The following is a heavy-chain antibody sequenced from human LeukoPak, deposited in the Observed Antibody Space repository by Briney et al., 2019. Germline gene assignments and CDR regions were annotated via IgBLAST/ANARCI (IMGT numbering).Heavy chain of an antibody. CDR3: ARKDRGSPADY. D-gene: IGHD3-16*01. Sequence: PSETLSLTCTVYGFTISNSPYYWGWIGQPPGKGLESIGNMHYSGPTYHNPSLRSRTTISVDTSTNQFSLRMISGTAAGTAVYYCARKDRGSPADYWGQGTLVTVSP. V-gene: IGHV4-39*01. CDR2: MHYSGPT. CDR1: GFTISNSPYY. J-gene: IGHJ4*02.